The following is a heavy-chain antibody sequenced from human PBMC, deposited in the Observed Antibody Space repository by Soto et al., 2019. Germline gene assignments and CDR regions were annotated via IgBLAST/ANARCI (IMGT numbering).Heavy chain of an antibody. CDR1: GGSISSGGYY. CDR2: IYYSGST. J-gene: IGHJ4*02. V-gene: IGHV4-31*03. D-gene: IGHD5-18*01. Sequence: HVQLQESGPGLVKPSQTLSLTCTVSGGSISSGGYYWSWIRQHPGKGLEWIGYIYYSGSTYYNPSLMSRVTISVDTSKNQFSVKLSSVTAADTAVYYCARGEYSYGIFDYWGQGTLVTVSS. CDR3: ARGEYSYGIFDY.